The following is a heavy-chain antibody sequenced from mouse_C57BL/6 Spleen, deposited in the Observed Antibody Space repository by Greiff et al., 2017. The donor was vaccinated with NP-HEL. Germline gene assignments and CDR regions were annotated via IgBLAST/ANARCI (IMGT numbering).Heavy chain of an antibody. CDR2: IYPSDSET. D-gene: IGHD4-1*01. V-gene: IGHV1-61*01. CDR1: GYTFTSYW. CDR3: ARERDWDVNYAMDY. J-gene: IGHJ4*01. Sequence: VKLQQPGAELVRPGSSVKLSCKASGYTFTSYWMDWVKQRPGQGLEWIGNIYPSDSETHYNQKFKDKATLTVDKSSSTAYMQLSSLTSEDSAVYYCARERDWDVNYAMDYWGQGTSVTVSS.